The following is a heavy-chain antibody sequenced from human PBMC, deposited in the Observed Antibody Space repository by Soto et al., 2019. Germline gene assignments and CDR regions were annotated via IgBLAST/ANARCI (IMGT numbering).Heavy chain of an antibody. V-gene: IGHV4-59*01. Sequence: SETLSLTCTVSGSSISVYSWSWIRQPPGKGLEWIGYIYYSGSTNYNPSLKSRVAISVDTSKNQFSLNLSSVTAADTAVYYCARSTDSSGWRFDSWGQGTQVTVS. CDR1: GSSISVYS. CDR2: IYYSGST. CDR3: ARSTDSSGWRFDS. D-gene: IGHD6-19*01. J-gene: IGHJ4*02.